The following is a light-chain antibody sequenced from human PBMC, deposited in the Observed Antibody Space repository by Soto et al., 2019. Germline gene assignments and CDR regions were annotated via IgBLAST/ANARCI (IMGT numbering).Light chain of an antibody. CDR3: QQFGSSIPHT. Sequence: EILMTQSPGTLSLSPGERATISCRASQVIGSRYLAWYHQKSGQAPRLLIYGASSRATGIPDRLSGSGSGTDFTLTISRLEPEDFGVYYCQQFGSSIPHTFGQGTKLEIK. V-gene: IGKV3-20*01. J-gene: IGKJ2*01. CDR2: GAS. CDR1: QVIGSRY.